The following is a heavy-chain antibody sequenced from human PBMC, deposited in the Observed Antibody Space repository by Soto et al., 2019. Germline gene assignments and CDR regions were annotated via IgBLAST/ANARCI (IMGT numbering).Heavy chain of an antibody. V-gene: IGHV3-66*01. CDR1: GFTVSSNY. J-gene: IGHJ4*02. CDR2: IYSGGST. D-gene: IGHD3-3*01. CDR3: ARTKYYDFWSGYYTSYI. Sequence: GGSLRLSCXASGFTVSSNYMSWVRQAPGKGLEWVSVIYSGGSTYYADSVKGRFTISRDNSKNTLYLQMNSLRAEGTAVYYCARTKYYDFWSGYYTSYIWGQGTLVTVSS.